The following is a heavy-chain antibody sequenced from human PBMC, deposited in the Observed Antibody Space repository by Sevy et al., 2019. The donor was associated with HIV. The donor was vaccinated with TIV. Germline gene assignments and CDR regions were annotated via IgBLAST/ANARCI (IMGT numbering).Heavy chain of an antibody. D-gene: IGHD1-1*01. Sequence: GSLRLSCAVSGLTFNNYAMTWVRQAPGQGLEWVSVISGSGDRTYYTDFVKGRFTISRDNSKNTLFLQMKSLRAEDTAVYFCARVRDDNGWYFDFWGRGTLVTVSS. J-gene: IGHJ2*01. CDR1: GLTFNNYA. CDR3: ARVRDDNGWYFDF. CDR2: ISGSGDRT. V-gene: IGHV3-23*01.